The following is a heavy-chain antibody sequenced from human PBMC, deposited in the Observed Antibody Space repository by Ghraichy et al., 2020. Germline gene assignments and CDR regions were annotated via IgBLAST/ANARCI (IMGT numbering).Heavy chain of an antibody. CDR2: IYQNHNT. Sequence: GESLNISCEASEFSVRDNYMSWVRLAPGKGLEWISVIYQNHNTYYANSVRGRFTVYRDDSKNTVYLQMNSLRAEDTAMYYCASRLGVADARESGYWGQGTLVTVSS. D-gene: IGHD6-19*01. CDR3: ASRLGVADARESGY. CDR1: EFSVRDNY. V-gene: IGHV3-53*01. J-gene: IGHJ4*02.